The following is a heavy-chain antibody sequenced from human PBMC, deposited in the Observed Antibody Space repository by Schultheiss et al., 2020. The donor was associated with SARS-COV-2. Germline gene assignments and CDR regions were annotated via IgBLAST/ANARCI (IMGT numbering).Heavy chain of an antibody. CDR3: ARRPHYYYYGMDV. J-gene: IGHJ6*02. CDR1: GGSISRSGYY. CDR2: MFYTDNT. Sequence: SETLSLTCTVSGGSISRSGYYWGWIRQSPGKGLEWIGSMFYTDNTYYNPPLKSRVTISADTSKNQFSLKLSSVTAADTAVYYCARRPHYYYYGMDVWGQGTTVTVSS. V-gene: IGHV4-39*01.